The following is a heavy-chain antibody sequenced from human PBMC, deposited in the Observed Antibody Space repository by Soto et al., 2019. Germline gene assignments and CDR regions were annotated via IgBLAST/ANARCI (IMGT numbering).Heavy chain of an antibody. D-gene: IGHD3-10*01. J-gene: IGHJ4*02. CDR3: ARRGSGTTFDY. Sequence: QLQLQESGPGLVKPSETLSLTCAVSGASISRTGFHWGWIRQPPGQGLEWIGSTYEGAATFYKSSLKGRATTARGTSTRHFSLEPGFVTAANTALSYCARRGSGTTFDYWGQGTLVT. CDR1: GASISRTGFH. V-gene: IGHV4-39*01. CDR2: TYEGAAT.